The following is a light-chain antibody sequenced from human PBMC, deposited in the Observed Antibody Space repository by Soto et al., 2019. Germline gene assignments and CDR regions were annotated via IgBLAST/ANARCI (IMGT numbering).Light chain of an antibody. CDR3: QQSHRTPLT. CDR2: TAS. V-gene: IGKV1-39*01. Sequence: DIQLTQSPSSLSASVGDRVTVTCRASQTINTFLNWYQLKPGKAPKLLIYTASSLQSGVPSRFSGTGSGTDFTLTINSLQPEDFATYYCQQSHRTPLTFGPGTKVDIK. CDR1: QTINTF. J-gene: IGKJ3*01.